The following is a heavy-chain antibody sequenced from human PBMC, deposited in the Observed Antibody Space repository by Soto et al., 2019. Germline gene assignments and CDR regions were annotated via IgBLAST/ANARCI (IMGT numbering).Heavy chain of an antibody. CDR2: MSHSGGT. D-gene: IGHD1-1*01. Sequence: SETLSLTCAFYGGFVSSGNYYWSWIRQPPGKGLEWIGEMSHSGGTHFNPSLKSRVTISVDTSKNQFSLKMSSVTAADTALYYCARVERGTATTVVDAFDIWGPGTMVTVS. V-gene: IGHV4-61*01. J-gene: IGHJ3*02. CDR3: ARVERGTATTVVDAFDI. CDR1: GGFVSSGNYY.